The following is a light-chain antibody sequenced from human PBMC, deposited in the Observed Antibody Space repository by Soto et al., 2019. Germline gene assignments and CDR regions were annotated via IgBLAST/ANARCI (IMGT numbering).Light chain of an antibody. CDR1: QSIHDK. J-gene: IGKJ1*01. Sequence: EIVMTQSPATLSVSPGERVSLSCRASQSIHDKLAWYQQKPGQTPRLLIYDASSRATGIPDRFSGSGSGTEFTLTISSLQSEDSAVYYCQQYGSSPGTFGQGTKVDNK. CDR2: DAS. CDR3: QQYGSSPGT. V-gene: IGKV3D-15*01.